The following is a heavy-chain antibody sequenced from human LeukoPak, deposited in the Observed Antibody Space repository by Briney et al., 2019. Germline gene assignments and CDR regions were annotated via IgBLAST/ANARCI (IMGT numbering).Heavy chain of an antibody. D-gene: IGHD3-22*01. CDR3: ARVLHKRNYDSTTYYGY. CDR1: GFTVSSNS. V-gene: IGHV3-53*01. Sequence: GGSLRLSCTVSGFTVSSNSMSWVRQAPGKGLEWVSFIYSGTIHYSDSVKGRFTISRDNSKNTLYLQMNSLRAEDTAVYYCARVLHKRNYDSTTYYGYWGQGTLVTVSS. CDR2: IYSGTI. J-gene: IGHJ4*02.